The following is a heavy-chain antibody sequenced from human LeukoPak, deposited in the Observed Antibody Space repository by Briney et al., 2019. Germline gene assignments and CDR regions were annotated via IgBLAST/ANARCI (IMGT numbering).Heavy chain of an antibody. CDR3: ARDSGTTGEVKFDP. CDR1: GGSMSSYY. J-gene: IGHJ5*02. V-gene: IGHV4-59*01. CDR2: IYYSGST. Sequence: SETLSLTCSVSGGSMSSYYWSWIRQSPGKGLEWIGYIYYSGSTNYNPSLKSRVTISVDTSKNQFSLKLSSVTAADTAVYYCARDSGTTGEVKFDPWGQGTLATVSS. D-gene: IGHD3-10*01.